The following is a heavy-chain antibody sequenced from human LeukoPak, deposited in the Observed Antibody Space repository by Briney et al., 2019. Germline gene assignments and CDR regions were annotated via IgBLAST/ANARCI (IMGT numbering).Heavy chain of an antibody. V-gene: IGHV1-2*02. D-gene: IGHD6-13*01. CDR2: INHNSGGT. CDR3: ARDSGSSSWEFDF. CDR1: GYTFTAYY. J-gene: IGHJ4*02. Sequence: ASVKVSCKASGYTFTAYYLHWVRQAPGQGLEWMGWINHNSGGTNYAQQFQGRITMTRDTSNSTAYMDLTRLTSDDTAVYYCARDSGSSSWEFDFWGQGTLVTVSS.